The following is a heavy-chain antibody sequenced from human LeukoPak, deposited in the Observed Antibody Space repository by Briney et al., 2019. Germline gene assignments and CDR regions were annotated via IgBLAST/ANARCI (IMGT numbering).Heavy chain of an antibody. D-gene: IGHD1-1*01. V-gene: IGHV3-23*01. CDR1: GGSISSGGYY. CDR2: ISGSGGST. J-gene: IGHJ4*02. Sequence: LSLTCTVSGGSISSGGYYWSWVRQAPGKGLEWVSAISGSGGSTYYADSVKGRFTISRDNSKNTLYLQMNSLRAEDTAVYYCAKDRLELDYWGQGTLVTVSS. CDR3: AKDRLELDY.